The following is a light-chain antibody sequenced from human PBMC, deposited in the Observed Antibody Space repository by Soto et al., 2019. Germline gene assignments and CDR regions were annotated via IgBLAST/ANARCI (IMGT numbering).Light chain of an antibody. CDR1: QSVSSK. Sequence: MTQSPATLSVSLGEGAALSCRASQSVSSKLAWYRQRPGQAPRLVIYDTSTRATGVPARFSGSGSGTEFTLTISSLQSEDFGVYYCQQSNAWFSITFGQATKVYIK. J-gene: IGKJ1*01. CDR2: DTS. CDR3: QQSNAWFSIT. V-gene: IGKV3-15*01.